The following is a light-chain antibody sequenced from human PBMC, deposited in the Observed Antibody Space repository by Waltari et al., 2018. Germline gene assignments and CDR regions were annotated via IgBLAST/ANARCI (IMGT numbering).Light chain of an antibody. CDR1: QTVRTTY. J-gene: IGKJ4*01. CDR2: GAS. Sequence: EIVLTQSPGPLSLSPGERATLSCRASQTVRTTYLAWYQQKPGQAPTLLIYGASSRATGLPDRFSGSVSGTDFSLTISSLETEDLAVYYCQQYDISPLTFGGGTKVEIK. CDR3: QQYDISPLT. V-gene: IGKV3-20*01.